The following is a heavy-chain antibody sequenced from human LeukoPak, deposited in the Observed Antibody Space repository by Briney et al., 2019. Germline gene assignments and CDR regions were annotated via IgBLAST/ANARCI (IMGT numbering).Heavy chain of an antibody. D-gene: IGHD3-16*01. V-gene: IGHV3-23*01. Sequence: GGSLTLSCAASGLSLSSSGMHWVRQAPARGLEWLSSMKGTGETFYADSVRGRFTLSRDDSRNTVYLQLNNLRVEDTAVYYCARASWVSSADAVWWGQGTVVTVSS. J-gene: IGHJ4*02. CDR3: ARASWVSSADAVW. CDR2: MKGTGET. CDR1: GLSLSSSG.